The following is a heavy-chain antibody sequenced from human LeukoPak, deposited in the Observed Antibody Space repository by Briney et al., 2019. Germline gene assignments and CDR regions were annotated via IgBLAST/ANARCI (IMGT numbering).Heavy chain of an antibody. Sequence: GGSLRLSCAASGFTFSSYWMSWVHQAPGKGLEWVANIKQDGSEKYYVDSVKGRFTISRDNAKNSLYLQMNSLRAEDTAVYYCARDFRGVAAAEPYNWFDPWGQGTLVTVSS. CDR1: GFTFSSYW. D-gene: IGHD6-13*01. CDR3: ARDFRGVAAAEPYNWFDP. V-gene: IGHV3-7*01. CDR2: IKQDGSEK. J-gene: IGHJ5*02.